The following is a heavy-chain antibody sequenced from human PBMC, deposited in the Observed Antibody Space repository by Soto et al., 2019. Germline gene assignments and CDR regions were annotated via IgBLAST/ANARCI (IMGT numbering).Heavy chain of an antibody. V-gene: IGHV4-39*01. J-gene: IGHJ4*02. CDR2: ILYRGST. Sequence: QLQLQESGPGLVKPSETLSLTCIVSGGSITRNNQYWGWIRQSPGKGLEWIGSILYRGSTNYNPSLRGRVTLSVETSKNQFSLKMSSVTAAATALYYCARLGSSGWYQGSYFDYWCQGTLVTVSS. CDR1: GGSITRNNQY. D-gene: IGHD6-19*01. CDR3: ARLGSSGWYQGSYFDY.